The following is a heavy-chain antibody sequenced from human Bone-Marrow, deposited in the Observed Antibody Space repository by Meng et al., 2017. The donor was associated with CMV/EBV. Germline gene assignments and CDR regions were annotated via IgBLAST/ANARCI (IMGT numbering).Heavy chain of an antibody. CDR2: IYYSGST. Sequence: SETLSLTCTVSGGSISSYYWSWIRQPPGKGLEWIGYIYYSGSTNYNPSLKSRVTISVDTSKNQFSLKLSSVTAADTAVYYCARALGSYSSSWYWGGWGQGTLVTVSS. V-gene: IGHV4-59*01. CDR1: GGSISSYY. D-gene: IGHD6-13*01. J-gene: IGHJ4*02. CDR3: ARALGSYSSSWYWGG.